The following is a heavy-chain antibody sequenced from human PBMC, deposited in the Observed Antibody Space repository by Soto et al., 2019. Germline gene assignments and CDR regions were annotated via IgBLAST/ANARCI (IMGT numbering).Heavy chain of an antibody. CDR3: ARDLAVGWFDP. V-gene: IGHV1-18*01. Sequence: QVQLVQSGAEVKKPGASVKVSCKTSGYTFTSYSISWVRQAPGQGLEWMGWINVYNGKTKYAQNLQGRVTMTTDTSTSTAYMELRSLRSDDTAVYYCARDLAVGWFDPWGQGTLVTVSS. D-gene: IGHD2-2*01. CDR2: INVYNGKT. CDR1: GYTFTSYS. J-gene: IGHJ5*02.